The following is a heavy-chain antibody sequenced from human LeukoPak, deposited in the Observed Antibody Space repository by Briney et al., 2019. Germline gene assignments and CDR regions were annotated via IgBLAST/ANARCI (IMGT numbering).Heavy chain of an antibody. D-gene: IGHD2-2*03. J-gene: IGHJ5*02. V-gene: IGHV1-69*05. Sequence: SVKVSCKASGGTFSSYAISWVRQAPGQGLERMGRIIPIFGTANYAQKFQGRVTITTDESTSTAYMELSSLRSEDTAVYYCARDLGIVVVPAAEDPNWFDPWGQGTLVTVSS. CDR1: GGTFSSYA. CDR2: IIPIFGTA. CDR3: ARDLGIVVVPAAEDPNWFDP.